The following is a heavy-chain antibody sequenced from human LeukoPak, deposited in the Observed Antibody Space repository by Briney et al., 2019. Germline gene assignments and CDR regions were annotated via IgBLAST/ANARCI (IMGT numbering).Heavy chain of an antibody. J-gene: IGHJ6*03. CDR1: GFTFSSYS. Sequence: PGGSLRLSCAASGFTFSSYSMNWVRQAPGKGLEWVSSISSSSSYIYYADSVKGRFTISRDNAKNSLYLQMNSLRAEDTAVYYCARGGDFWSGYPYYYYMDVWGKGTTVTVSS. D-gene: IGHD3-3*01. V-gene: IGHV3-21*01. CDR2: ISSSSSYI. CDR3: ARGGDFWSGYPYYYYMDV.